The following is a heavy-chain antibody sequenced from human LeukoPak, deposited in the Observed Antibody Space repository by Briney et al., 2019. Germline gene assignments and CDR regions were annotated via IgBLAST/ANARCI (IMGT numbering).Heavy chain of an antibody. J-gene: IGHJ4*02. CDR3: AKGYSSDGD. Sequence: GGSLRLSCAVSGFTFSSYTMRWVRQAPGKGLEWVSGISGSGAFTYYADSVKGRFTISRDNSKNTLYLQMNSLRAEDTAVYYCAKGYSSDGDWGQGTLVTVPS. V-gene: IGHV3-23*01. CDR1: GFTFSSYT. D-gene: IGHD6-19*01. CDR2: ISGSGAFT.